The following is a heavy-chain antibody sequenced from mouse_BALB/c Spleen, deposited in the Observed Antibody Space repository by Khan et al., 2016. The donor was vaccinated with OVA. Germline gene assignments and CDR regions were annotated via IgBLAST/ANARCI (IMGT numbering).Heavy chain of an antibody. V-gene: IGHV5-6*01. CDR1: GFTFSTYG. J-gene: IGHJ3*01. CDR2: VSTGGSYT. CDR3: TRLAYYYDSEGFAY. Sequence: EVQLVVESGGDLVKPGGSLKLSCAASGFTFSTYGMSWVRQTPDKRLEWVATVSTGGSYTYYPDSVKGRFTISRDNAKNTLYLQMSGLKSEDTALFYGTRLAYYYDSEGFAYWGQGTLVTVSA. D-gene: IGHD1-1*01.